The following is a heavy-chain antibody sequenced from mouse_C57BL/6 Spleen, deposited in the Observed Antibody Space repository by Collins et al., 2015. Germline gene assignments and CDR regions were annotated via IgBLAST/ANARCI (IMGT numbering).Heavy chain of an antibody. Sequence: QVQLQQSGADLVKPGASVQMSCKASGYTFTTYPIEWMKQSPEKSLEWIGSFHPYDDETKYNEKFKGKATLTVEKSSSTVSLELSRLTTDDSAVYYFARGSNWDDYFDYWGQGTSLTVSS. V-gene: IGHV1-47*01. J-gene: IGHJ2*02. CDR2: FHPYDDET. CDR3: ARGSNWDDYFDY. CDR1: GYTFTTYP. D-gene: IGHD4-1*01.